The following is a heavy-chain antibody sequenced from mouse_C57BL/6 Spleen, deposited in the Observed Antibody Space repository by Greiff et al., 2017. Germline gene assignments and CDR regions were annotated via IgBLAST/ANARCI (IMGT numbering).Heavy chain of an antibody. D-gene: IGHD2-4*01. CDR1: GYTFTDYN. J-gene: IGHJ4*01. Sequence: EVQLQQSGPELVKPGASVKIPCKASGYTFTDYNMDWVKQSHGKSLEWIGDINPNNGGTIYNQKFKGKATLTVDKSSSTAYMELRSLTSEDTAVYYCASMRLRRGYYAMGCWGQGTSVTVSS. CDR3: ASMRLRRGYYAMGC. CDR2: INPNNGGT. V-gene: IGHV1-18*01.